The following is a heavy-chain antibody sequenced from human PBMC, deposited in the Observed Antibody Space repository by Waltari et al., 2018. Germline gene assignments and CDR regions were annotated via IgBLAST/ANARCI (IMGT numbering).Heavy chain of an antibody. CDR3: GRIAFGDDGGYFQY. J-gene: IGHJ1*01. CDR2: MQYRGST. D-gene: IGHD4-17*01. CDR1: GGPINTNSN. V-gene: IGHV4-39*01. Sequence: QLQLQESGPGLVRPSETLSLTCTVSGGPINTNSNGAWIRQPPGKGLEWMGNMQYRGSTFYNPSLMSRVTISLDTSKNQFSLTLTSVDAADTAVYFCGRIAFGDDGGYFQYWGQGTLVTVSS.